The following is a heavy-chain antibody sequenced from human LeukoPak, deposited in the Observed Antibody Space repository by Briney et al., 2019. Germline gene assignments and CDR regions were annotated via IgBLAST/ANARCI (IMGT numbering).Heavy chain of an antibody. D-gene: IGHD2-15*01. CDR1: GFTFNNYY. Sequence: GGSLRLSCEASGFTFNNYYINWIRQTPGKGLQWISYISGSGNYTKYADFVKGRFIISRDNDKKSLYLQMNNVAVEDTGVYYCARGGPFDHWGQGVLVTVSS. CDR3: ARGGPFDH. J-gene: IGHJ4*02. CDR2: ISGSGNYT. V-gene: IGHV3-11*06.